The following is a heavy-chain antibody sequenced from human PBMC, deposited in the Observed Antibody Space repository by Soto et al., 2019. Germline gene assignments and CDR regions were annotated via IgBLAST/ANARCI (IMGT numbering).Heavy chain of an antibody. D-gene: IGHD3-10*02. CDR2: IYYDGST. V-gene: IGHV4-39*01. J-gene: IGHJ2*01. CDR3: SQAEVGIRVVRSVSAFLLNRSSDL. Sequence: PGKGLESIANIYYDGSTYYNPSLKSRVTISLDTSKNQFSLKLSSVTAADTAVYFFSQAEVGIRVVRSVSAFLLNRSSDL.